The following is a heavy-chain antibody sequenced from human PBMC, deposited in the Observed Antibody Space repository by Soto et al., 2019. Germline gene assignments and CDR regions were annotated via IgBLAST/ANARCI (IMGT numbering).Heavy chain of an antibody. Sequence: QMQLVQSGAEVKKTGSSVKVSCKASGYTFTYRYLHWVRQAPGQALEWMGWITPFNGNTNYAQKFQDRVTITRDRSMSTAYMELSSLRSEDTAMYYCATARSSPLPNDAFDIWGQGTMVTVSS. D-gene: IGHD6-13*01. CDR3: ATARSSPLPNDAFDI. CDR2: ITPFNGNT. V-gene: IGHV1-45*02. J-gene: IGHJ3*02. CDR1: GYTFTYRY.